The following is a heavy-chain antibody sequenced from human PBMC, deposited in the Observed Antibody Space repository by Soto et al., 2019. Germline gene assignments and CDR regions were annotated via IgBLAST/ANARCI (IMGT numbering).Heavy chain of an antibody. Sequence: PVLPQKISWKGAEGSFADYWVRWVSQKQGKGLEWMGRIDPSDSQTYYSPSFRGHVTISATKSITTVFLQWSSLRASDTAMYYCARQIYDSDTGPNFQSYFAFWGQGTPVLGFS. V-gene: IGHV5-10-1*01. CDR1: EGSFADYW. D-gene: IGHD3-22*01. CDR3: ARQIYDSDTGPNFQSYFAF. CDR2: IDPSDSQT. J-gene: IGHJ4*02.